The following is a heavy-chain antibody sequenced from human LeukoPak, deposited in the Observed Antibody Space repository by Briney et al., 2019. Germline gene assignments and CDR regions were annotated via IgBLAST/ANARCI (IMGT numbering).Heavy chain of an antibody. V-gene: IGHV3-7*01. Sequence: GGSLRLSCAASGFTFSSYWMSWVRQAPGKGLEWVANIKQDGSEKYYVDSVKGRFTISRDNAKNSLYLQMNSLRAEDTAVYYCARVKTYYYDSSGYYQRYFQHWGQGTLVTVSP. J-gene: IGHJ1*01. CDR1: GFTFSSYW. CDR3: ARVKTYYYDSSGYYQRYFQH. D-gene: IGHD3-22*01. CDR2: IKQDGSEK.